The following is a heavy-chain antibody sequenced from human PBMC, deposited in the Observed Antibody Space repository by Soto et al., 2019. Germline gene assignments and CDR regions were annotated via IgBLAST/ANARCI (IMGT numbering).Heavy chain of an antibody. CDR1: GVSLSTSGMG. CDR3: AHMIEGAFFDP. V-gene: IGHV2-5*02. D-gene: IGHD2-21*01. CDR2: VYWDDDK. J-gene: IGHJ5*02. Sequence: QVTLKESGPTLVKPTQTLPLTCTFSGVSLSTSGMGVGWIRQPPGKALEWLALVYWDDDKRYSPSLKSRLTITKDTSKNQVVLKMTCLDPVDTATYYCAHMIEGAFFDPWGQGTLVTVSS.